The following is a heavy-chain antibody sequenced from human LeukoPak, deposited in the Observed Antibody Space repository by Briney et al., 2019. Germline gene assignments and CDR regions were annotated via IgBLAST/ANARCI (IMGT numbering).Heavy chain of an antibody. V-gene: IGHV3-49*04. CDR1: GFTFGDYA. CDR3: TTLGFFSHSSSPLVDY. Sequence: GGSLRLSCTASGFTFGDYAMSWVRQAPGKGLEWVGSIRSKAYGGTTEYAASVKGRFTISRDDSKSIAYLQMNSLKTEDTAVYYCTTLGFFSHSSSPLVDYWGQGTLVTVSS. CDR2: IRSKAYGGTT. D-gene: IGHD6-6*01. J-gene: IGHJ4*02.